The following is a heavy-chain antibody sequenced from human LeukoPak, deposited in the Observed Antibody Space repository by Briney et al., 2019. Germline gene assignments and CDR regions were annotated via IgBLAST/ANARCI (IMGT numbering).Heavy chain of an antibody. CDR3: AKDQTGTNGAYFDY. J-gene: IGHJ4*02. CDR2: ISGSGGST. CDR1: GFTFSSYA. V-gene: IGHV3-23*01. Sequence: GGSLRLSCAASGFTFSSYAMSWVRQAPGKGLEWVSAISGSGGSTYYADSVKGRSTISRDNSKNTLYLQMNSLRAEDTAVYYCAKDQTGTNGAYFDYWGQGTLVTVSS. D-gene: IGHD1-1*01.